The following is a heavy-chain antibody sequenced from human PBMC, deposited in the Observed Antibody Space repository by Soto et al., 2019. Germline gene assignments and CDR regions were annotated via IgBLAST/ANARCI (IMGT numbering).Heavy chain of an antibody. V-gene: IGHV3-23*01. CDR3: AKMGDYDFWSGSGDFDY. CDR2: ISGSGGST. D-gene: IGHD3-3*01. Sequence: GGFLRLSCAASGVTFSSYAMSWVRQAPGKGLEWVSAISGSGGSTYYADSVKGRFTISRDNSKNTLYLQMNSLRAEDTAVYYCAKMGDYDFWSGSGDFDYWGQGTLVTVS. CDR1: GVTFSSYA. J-gene: IGHJ4*02.